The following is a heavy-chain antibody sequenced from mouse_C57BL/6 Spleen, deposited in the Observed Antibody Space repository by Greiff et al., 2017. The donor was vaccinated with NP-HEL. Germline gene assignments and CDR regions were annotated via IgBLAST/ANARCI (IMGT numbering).Heavy chain of an antibody. CDR2: INPYNGGT. V-gene: IGHV1-19*01. D-gene: IGHD1-1*01. Sequence: EVQLQQSGPVLVKPGALVKMSCKASGYTFTDYYMNWVKQSHGKSLEWIGVINPYNGGTSYNQKFKGKATLTVDKSSSTAYMELNSLTSEDSAVYYCARAYGSSYRYFDVWGTGTTVTVSS. CDR1: GYTFTDYY. J-gene: IGHJ1*03. CDR3: ARAYGSSYRYFDV.